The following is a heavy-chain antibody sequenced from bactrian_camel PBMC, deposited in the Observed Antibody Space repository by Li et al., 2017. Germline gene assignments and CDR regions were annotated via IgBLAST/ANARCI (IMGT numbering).Heavy chain of an antibody. V-gene: IGHV3S1*01. CDR3: ARHNRAAD. CDR2: IYTSGEIT. Sequence: VQLVESGGGSVQAGGSLTLSCAFSGAIYSTYCMGWFRQAPGKEREGVAYIYTSGEITAYSDSVKGRFTISRDNAKNMVYLQMNSLKSEDTALYYCARHNRAADWGQGTQVTVS. J-gene: IGHJ4*01. CDR1: GAIYSTYC.